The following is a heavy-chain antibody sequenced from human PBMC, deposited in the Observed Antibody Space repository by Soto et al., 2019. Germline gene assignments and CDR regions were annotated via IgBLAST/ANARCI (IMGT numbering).Heavy chain of an antibody. D-gene: IGHD3-22*01. CDR3: ARQIYDSDTGPNFKYYFDS. V-gene: IGHV5-10-1*01. Sequence: GESLKISCKGSGYSFAGYWITWVRQKPGKGLEWMGRIDPSDSQTYYSPSFRGHVTISVTKSITTVFLQWSSLRASDTAMYYCARQIYDSDTGPNFKYYFDSWGQGTPVTVSS. CDR2: IDPSDSQT. J-gene: IGHJ4*02. CDR1: GYSFAGYW.